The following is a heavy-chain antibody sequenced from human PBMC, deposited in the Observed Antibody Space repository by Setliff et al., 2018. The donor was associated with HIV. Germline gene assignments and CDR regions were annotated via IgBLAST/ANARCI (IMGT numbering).Heavy chain of an antibody. CDR1: GGSISSTT. V-gene: IGHV3-11*04. D-gene: IGHD3-16*01. J-gene: IGHJ4*02. CDR2: IGGHGSII. CDR3: AAVPWGHSSLIIDH. Sequence: LSLTCTVSGGSISSTTYWWGWIRQPPGKGLEWISFIGGHGSIIHYADSVKGRFTISRDNAKNSVYLQMHSLRVEDTAVYYCAAVPWGHSSLIIDHWGQGTPVTVSS.